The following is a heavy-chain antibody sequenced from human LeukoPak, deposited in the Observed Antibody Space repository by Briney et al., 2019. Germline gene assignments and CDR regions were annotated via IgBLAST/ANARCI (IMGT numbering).Heavy chain of an antibody. V-gene: IGHV3-21*01. CDR3: AKDRGSSWPSFDY. CDR1: GFTFSNYR. D-gene: IGHD6-13*01. J-gene: IGHJ4*02. Sequence: GGSLRLSCAASGFTFSNYRMNWVRQAPGKGLEWVSSISGSSSYIYYSDSVKGRFTISRDNAKNSLYLQMNSLRAEDTAVYYCAKDRGSSWPSFDYWGQGTLVTVSS. CDR2: ISGSSSYI.